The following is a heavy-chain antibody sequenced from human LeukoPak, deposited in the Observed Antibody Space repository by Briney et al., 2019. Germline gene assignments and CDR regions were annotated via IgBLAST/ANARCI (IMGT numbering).Heavy chain of an antibody. CDR1: GFTFDDYA. D-gene: IGHD4/OR15-4a*01. CDR2: INGGGVLT. CDR3: ARVGDNYPYYYYMDV. J-gene: IGHJ6*03. Sequence: GGSLRLSCAASGFTFDDYAMHWVRQAPGKGLEWVSVINGGGVLTYYADSVKGRFTISRDNAKNSLYLQMNSLRAEDTAVYYCARVGDNYPYYYYMDVWGKGTTVTVSS. V-gene: IGHV3-20*04.